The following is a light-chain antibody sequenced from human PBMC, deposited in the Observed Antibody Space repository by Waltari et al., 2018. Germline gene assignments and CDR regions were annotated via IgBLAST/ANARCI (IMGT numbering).Light chain of an antibody. CDR3: QQGNSNPRT. CDR2: YAN. Sequence: DIQMSQSPSSLYASVGDRVTITCRASQGISSYLNWYQQKPGKAPKLLIYYANSLASGVPSRFSGSGSGTEFTLTISSLQPEDFATYYCQQGNSNPRTFGQGTKVEIK. V-gene: IGKV1-39*01. CDR1: QGISSY. J-gene: IGKJ1*01.